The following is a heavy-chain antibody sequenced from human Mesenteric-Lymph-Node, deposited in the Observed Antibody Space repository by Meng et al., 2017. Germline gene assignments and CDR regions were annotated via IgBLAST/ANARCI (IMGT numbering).Heavy chain of an antibody. Sequence: SETLSLTCTVSGGSISSGGYYWSWIRQHPGKGLEWIGYIYYSGSTYYNPSLKSLVTISVDTSKNQFSLKLSSVTAADTAVYYCARGFYTMVRGRRGAFDIWGQGTMVTVSS. V-gene: IGHV4-31*01. CDR2: IYYSGST. D-gene: IGHD3-10*01. CDR1: GGSISSGGYY. CDR3: ARGFYTMVRGRRGAFDI. J-gene: IGHJ3*02.